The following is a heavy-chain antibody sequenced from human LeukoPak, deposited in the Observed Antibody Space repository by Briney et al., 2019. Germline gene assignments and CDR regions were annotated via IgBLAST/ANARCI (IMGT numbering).Heavy chain of an antibody. CDR2: IKSKTDGGTT. V-gene: IGHV3-15*01. CDR1: GFTFSNAW. Sequence: GGSLRLSCAASGFTFSNAWMSWVRQAPGMGLEWVGRIKSKTDGGTTDYAAPVKGRFTISRDDSKNTLYLQMNSLKTEDTAVYYCAKDSDPLAVAGYDYWGQGTLVTVSS. J-gene: IGHJ4*02. D-gene: IGHD6-19*01. CDR3: AKDSDPLAVAGYDY.